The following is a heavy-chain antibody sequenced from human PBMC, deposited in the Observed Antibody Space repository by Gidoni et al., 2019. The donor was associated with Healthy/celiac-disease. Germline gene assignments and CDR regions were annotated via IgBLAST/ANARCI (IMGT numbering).Heavy chain of an antibody. CDR1: GYTFTSYY. J-gene: IGHJ4*02. V-gene: IGHV1-46*03. CDR2: INPSGGST. CDR3: ARGRIAYGYYYDSSGYLTIDFDY. Sequence: QVQLVQSGAEVKKPGAAVKVSCKASGYTFTSYYMHWVRQAPGQGLEWMGIINPSGGSTSYAQKFHVRVTMTRDTSTSTVYIELSSLRSEDTAVYYCARGRIAYGYYYDSSGYLTIDFDYWGQGTLVTVSS. D-gene: IGHD3-22*01.